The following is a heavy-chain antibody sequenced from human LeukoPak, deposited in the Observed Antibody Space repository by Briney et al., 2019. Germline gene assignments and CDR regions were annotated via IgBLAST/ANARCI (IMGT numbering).Heavy chain of an antibody. CDR1: GYTFTGYY. CDR2: INPNSGGT. J-gene: IGHJ4*02. V-gene: IGHV1-2*02. D-gene: IGHD3-3*01. CDR3: ARDLTSRGFGLVNYFDY. Sequence: GASVKVSCKASGYTFTGYYMHWVRQAPGQGLEWMGWINPNSGGTNYAQKFQGRVTMTRDTSISTAYMELSRLRSDDTAVYYCARDLTSRGFGLVNYFDYWGQGTLVTVSS.